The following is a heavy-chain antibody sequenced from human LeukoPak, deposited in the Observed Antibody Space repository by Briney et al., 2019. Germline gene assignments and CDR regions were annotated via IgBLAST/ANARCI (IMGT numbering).Heavy chain of an antibody. D-gene: IGHD2-15*01. CDR2: IIYSGST. CDR1: GDSVSSYY. J-gene: IGHJ5*02. CDR3: AVRWWPGGWFDP. V-gene: IGHV4-59*08. Sequence: PSETLSLTCTVSGDSVSSYYWSWIRQPPGKGLEWIGYIIYSGSTNYNPSLKSRVTISGDTSKNQFSLKLCSVTAADTAVYYCAVRWWPGGWFDPWGQGTLVTVSS.